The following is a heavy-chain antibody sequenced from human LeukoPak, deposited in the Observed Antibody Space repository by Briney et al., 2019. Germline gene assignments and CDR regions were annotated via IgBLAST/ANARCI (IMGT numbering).Heavy chain of an antibody. CDR1: GFTFSDYY. V-gene: IGHV3-11*04. Sequence: GGSLRLSCAASGFTFSDYYMSWLRQAPGKGVEGVSYISSSSSTIYYADSVKSRFTISRDNAKNSLYLQMNSLRAEDTAVYYCAREKHHLGYFDYWGQGTLVTVSS. CDR3: AREKHHLGYFDY. J-gene: IGHJ4*02. D-gene: IGHD1-14*01. CDR2: ISSSSSTI.